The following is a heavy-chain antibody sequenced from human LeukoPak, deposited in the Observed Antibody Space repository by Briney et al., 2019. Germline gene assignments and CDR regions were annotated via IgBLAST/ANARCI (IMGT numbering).Heavy chain of an antibody. J-gene: IGHJ4*02. V-gene: IGHV5-51*01. CDR2: IYIVASDT. D-gene: IGHD3-22*01. CDR1: GYSFTSYW. CDR3: AVYYYDSSGYYPEGGYFDY. Sequence: GESLKISCQGSGYSFTSYWIGWVPQMPGKGLGWMGIIYIVASDTRYSPSFQGQVTISADKSISTAYLQWSSLKATDTAMYYCAVYYYDSSGYYPEGGYFDYWGQGTLVTVSS.